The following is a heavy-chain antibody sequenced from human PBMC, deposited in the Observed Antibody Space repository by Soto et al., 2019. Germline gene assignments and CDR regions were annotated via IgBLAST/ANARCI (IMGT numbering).Heavy chain of an antibody. J-gene: IGHJ6*03. Sequence: GESLKISCNGSGSSFTSYWIGWVRQMPGKGLEWMGIIYPGDSDTRYSPSFQGQVTISADKSISTAYLQWSSLKASDTAMYYCARHGRQGIAVAGRRAYYYYYMDVWGKGTTVTVSS. D-gene: IGHD6-19*01. CDR1: GSSFTSYW. V-gene: IGHV5-51*01. CDR2: IYPGDSDT. CDR3: ARHGRQGIAVAGRRAYYYYYMDV.